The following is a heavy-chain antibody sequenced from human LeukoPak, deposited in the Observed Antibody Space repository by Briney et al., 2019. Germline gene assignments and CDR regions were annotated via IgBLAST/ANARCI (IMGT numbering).Heavy chain of an antibody. CDR1: GYTFTGYY. CDR3: ARVVSGITRIDWFDP. V-gene: IGHV1-2*02. D-gene: IGHD1-26*01. Sequence: GASVKVSCKASGYTFTGYYMHWVRQAPGQGLEWMGWINPNSGGTNYAQKFQGRVTMTRDTSISTAYMELSRLRSDDTAVYYCARVVSGITRIDWFDPWGQGTLVTVSS. CDR2: INPNSGGT. J-gene: IGHJ5*02.